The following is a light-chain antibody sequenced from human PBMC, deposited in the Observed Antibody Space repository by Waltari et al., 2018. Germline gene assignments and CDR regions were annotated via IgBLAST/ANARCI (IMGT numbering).Light chain of an antibody. Sequence: SYDLTPPPSASVSHGQKARTTCSGDALPRQNASRYQQKPGQAPVVVIYKDTERPSGIPERFSGSSSGTTVTLTISGVQAEDEADYYCQSADSSGTYWVFGGGTKLTVL. CDR3: QSADSSGTYWV. CDR1: ALPRQN. V-gene: IGLV3-25*03. J-gene: IGLJ3*02. CDR2: KDT.